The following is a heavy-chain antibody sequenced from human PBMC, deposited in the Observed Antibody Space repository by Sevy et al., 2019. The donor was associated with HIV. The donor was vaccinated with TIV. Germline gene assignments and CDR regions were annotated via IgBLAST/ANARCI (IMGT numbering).Heavy chain of an antibody. CDR1: GVTFSDSA. Sequence: GGSLRLSCAASGVTFSDSAVHWVRQASGKGLEWVGLIRTKLNDYATVYAASVKGRFTISRDDSKNTAYLQMDSVTTEDTAVYYCAKVTYYYDSSGYYKGIFDYWGQGTLVTVSS. D-gene: IGHD3-22*01. CDR3: AKVTYYYDSSGYYKGIFDY. V-gene: IGHV3-73*01. CDR2: IRTKLNDYAT. J-gene: IGHJ4*02.